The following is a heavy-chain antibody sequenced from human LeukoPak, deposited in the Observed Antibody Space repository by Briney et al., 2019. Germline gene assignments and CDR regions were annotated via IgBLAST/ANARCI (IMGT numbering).Heavy chain of an antibody. CDR2: VYYSGST. CDR1: GASISGYY. CDR3: ARHRGVSATYFPPHHYGMDV. Sequence: PSETLSPTCTVSGASISGYYWSWIRQPPGKGLEGIGFVYYSGSTNYSPSLKSRATISIDTSKNQFSLRLSSVTAADTAVYYCARHRGVSATYFPPHHYGMDVPGQGTTVTVSS. D-gene: IGHD3-10*01. V-gene: IGHV4-59*08. J-gene: IGHJ6*02.